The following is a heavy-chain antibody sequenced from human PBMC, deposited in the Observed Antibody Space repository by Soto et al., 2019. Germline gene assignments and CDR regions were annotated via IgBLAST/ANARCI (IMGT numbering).Heavy chain of an antibody. CDR3: ARGFPPWAN. Sequence: AETLSLTCXVSNGSINNFYWTWIRQSPGEGLEWIGYIYYSGDTNYNPSLKSRVTISIDTSKKQFYLKLNSVTAADTAVYYCARGFPPWANWGQGALVTVSS. CDR2: IYYSGDT. V-gene: IGHV4-59*01. J-gene: IGHJ4*02. D-gene: IGHD3-10*01. CDR1: NGSINNFY.